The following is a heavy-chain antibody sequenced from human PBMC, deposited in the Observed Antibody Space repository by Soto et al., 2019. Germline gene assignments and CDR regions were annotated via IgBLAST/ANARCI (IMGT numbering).Heavy chain of an antibody. CDR1: GGSISSGGYY. D-gene: IGHD3-22*01. CDR3: ARVSYYDSSGYYFDY. V-gene: IGHV4-31*03. CDR2: IYYSGST. Sequence: SETLSLTCTVSGGSISSGGYYWSWIRQHPGKGLEWIGYIYYSGSTYYNPSLKSRVTISVDTSKNQFSLKLSSVTAADTAVYYCARVSYYDSSGYYFDYWGQGTLVTVSS. J-gene: IGHJ4*02.